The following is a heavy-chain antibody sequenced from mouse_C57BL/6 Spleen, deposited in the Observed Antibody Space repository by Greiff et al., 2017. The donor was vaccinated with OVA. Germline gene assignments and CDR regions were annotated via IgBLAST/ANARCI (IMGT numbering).Heavy chain of an antibody. D-gene: IGHD2-4*01. CDR3: ARRDDYDADVDY. Sequence: VQLQQPGAELVKPGASVKLSCKASGYTFTSYWMHWVKQRPGQGLEWIGMIHPNSGSTNYNEKFKSKATLTVDKSSSTAYMQLSSLTSEDSAVYYCARRDDYDADVDYWGQGTTLTVSS. V-gene: IGHV1-64*01. CDR2: IHPNSGST. CDR1: GYTFTSYW. J-gene: IGHJ2*01.